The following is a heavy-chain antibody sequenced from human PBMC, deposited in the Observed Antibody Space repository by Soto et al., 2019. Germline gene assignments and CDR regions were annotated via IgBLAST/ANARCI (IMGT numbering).Heavy chain of an antibody. CDR3: ARVMVRGARKYDP. Sequence: SETLSLTCAVYGGSFSGYYWSWIRQPPGKGLEWIGEINHSGSTNYNPSLKSRVTISVDTSKNQFSLKLSSVTAADTAVYYCARVMVRGARKYDPWGQGTLVTVSS. J-gene: IGHJ5*02. CDR1: GGSFSGYY. CDR2: INHSGST. V-gene: IGHV4-34*01. D-gene: IGHD3-10*01.